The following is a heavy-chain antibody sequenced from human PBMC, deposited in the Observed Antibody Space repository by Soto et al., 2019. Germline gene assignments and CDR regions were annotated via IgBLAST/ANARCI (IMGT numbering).Heavy chain of an antibody. D-gene: IGHD4-17*01. CDR1: GFTADDYA. J-gene: IGHJ4*02. V-gene: IGHV3-9*02. CDR3: AKDMKWGGMTTIHYFDS. Sequence: EVQLVESGGGLVQPGRSLRLSCVASGFTADDYAMHWVRQAPGKGLEWVSGISSISDTIDYADSVKGRFTISRDNAKNSLFLQMNSLRPEDTALYYCAKDMKWGGMTTIHYFDSWGQGTLVTVSS. CDR2: ISSISDTI.